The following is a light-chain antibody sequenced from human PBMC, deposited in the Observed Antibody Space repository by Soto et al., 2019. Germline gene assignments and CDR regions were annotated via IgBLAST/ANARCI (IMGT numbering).Light chain of an antibody. Sequence: EIVLTQSPGTLSSSPGERATLSCRASQSLSSNFLAWYQQKPGQAPRLLIYDASSRATGIPDRFSGSGCGTDFTLTISRLETEDFAVYYCQQYGSSPRTFGQGTKVEIK. J-gene: IGKJ1*01. CDR2: DAS. CDR1: QSLSSNF. CDR3: QQYGSSPRT. V-gene: IGKV3-20*01.